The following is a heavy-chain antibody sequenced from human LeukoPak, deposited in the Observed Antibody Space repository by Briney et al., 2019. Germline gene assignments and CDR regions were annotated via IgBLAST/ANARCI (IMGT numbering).Heavy chain of an antibody. J-gene: IGHJ4*02. D-gene: IGHD3-3*01. V-gene: IGHV3-74*01. Sequence: GGSLRLSCAASGFTFSSYWMHWVRQAPGKGPVWVSRINGGGSDTTYVDSVKGRFTISRDNAKNSLFLQMNSLGAEDTAVYYCARGGLTITMFGVPIIRNFDYWGQGTLVTVSS. CDR3: ARGGLTITMFGVPIIRNFDY. CDR1: GFTFSSYW. CDR2: INGGGSDT.